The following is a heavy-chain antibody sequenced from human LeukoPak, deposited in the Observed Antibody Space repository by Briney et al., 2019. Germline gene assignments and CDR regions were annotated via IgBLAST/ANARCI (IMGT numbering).Heavy chain of an antibody. J-gene: IGHJ3*02. CDR1: GGSISSYY. CDR2: IYYSGST. D-gene: IGHD6-19*01. Sequence: SETLSLTCTVSGGSISSYYWSWIRQPPGKGLEWIGYIYYSGSTNYNPSLKSRVTISVDTSKNQFSLKLSSVTAADTAVYYCAGPSRSGYSSGWYGAFDIWGQGTMVTVSS. CDR3: AGPSRSGYSSGWYGAFDI. V-gene: IGHV4-59*01.